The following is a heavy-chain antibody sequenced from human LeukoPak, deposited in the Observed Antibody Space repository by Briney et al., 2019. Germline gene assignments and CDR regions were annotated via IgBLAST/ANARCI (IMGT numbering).Heavy chain of an antibody. V-gene: IGHV1-2*02. CDR3: ARDSQWEPLFDY. Sequence: ASVKVSCKASGYTFTGYYMHWVRQAPGQGLEWMGWINPNSGGANYAQKFQGRVTMTRDTSISTAYMELSRLRSDDTAVYYCARDSQWEPLFDYWGQGTLVTVSS. CDR1: GYTFTGYY. D-gene: IGHD1-26*01. CDR2: INPNSGGA. J-gene: IGHJ4*02.